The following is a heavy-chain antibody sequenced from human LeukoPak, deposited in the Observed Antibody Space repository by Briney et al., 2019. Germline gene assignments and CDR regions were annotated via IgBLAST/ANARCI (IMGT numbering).Heavy chain of an antibody. J-gene: IGHJ6*03. Sequence: GGSLRLSCAASGFTFSSYWMHWVRQAPGKGLVWVSRINSDGSSTSYADSVKGRFTISRDNAKNTLYLQMNSLRAEDTAVYYCARRYDSSGYYYYYYMDVRGKGTTVTISS. CDR1: GFTFSSYW. CDR2: INSDGSST. CDR3: ARRYDSSGYYYYYYMDV. V-gene: IGHV3-74*01. D-gene: IGHD3-22*01.